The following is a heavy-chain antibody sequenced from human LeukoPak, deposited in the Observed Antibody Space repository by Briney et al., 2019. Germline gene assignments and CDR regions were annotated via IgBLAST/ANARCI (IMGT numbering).Heavy chain of an antibody. Sequence: PSETLSLTCAVYGGSFSGYYWSWIRQPPGKGLEWIGEINHSGSTNYNPSLKSRVTISVDTSKNQFSLKLSSVTAADTAVYYCARARRGSTSSPFRSSIAARNYFDYWSQGTLVTVSS. D-gene: IGHD6-6*01. V-gene: IGHV4-34*01. CDR3: ARARRGSTSSPFRSSIAARNYFDY. CDR1: GGSFSGYY. CDR2: INHSGST. J-gene: IGHJ4*02.